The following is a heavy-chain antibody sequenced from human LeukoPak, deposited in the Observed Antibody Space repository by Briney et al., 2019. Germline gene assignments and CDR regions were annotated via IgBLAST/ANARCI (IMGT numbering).Heavy chain of an antibody. D-gene: IGHD3-22*01. CDR3: AKVYDSSGYYSPLFDY. J-gene: IGHJ4*02. Sequence: PSETLSLTCTVSGGSIRSYYWGWIRQPPGKGLEWVSAISGSGGSTYYADSVKGRFTISRDNSKNTLYLQMNSLRAEDTAVYYCAKVYDSSGYYSPLFDYWGQGTLVTVSS. CDR2: ISGSGGST. CDR1: GGSIRSYY. V-gene: IGHV3-23*01.